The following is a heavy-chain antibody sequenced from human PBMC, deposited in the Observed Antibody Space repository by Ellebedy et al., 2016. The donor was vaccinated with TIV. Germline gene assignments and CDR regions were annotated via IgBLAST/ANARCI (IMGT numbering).Heavy chain of an antibody. Sequence: GESLKISCAASGFTFSNYAMSWVRQAPGKGLEWVSGFGVSGDTTYYADSVKGRFTISRDNFKNRLYLQMNSLRADDTAIYYCARGKSGTYIHHAFDSWGQGTLVTVSS. CDR1: GFTFSNYA. CDR2: FGVSGDTT. J-gene: IGHJ4*02. D-gene: IGHD1-14*01. V-gene: IGHV3-23*01. CDR3: ARGKSGTYIHHAFDS.